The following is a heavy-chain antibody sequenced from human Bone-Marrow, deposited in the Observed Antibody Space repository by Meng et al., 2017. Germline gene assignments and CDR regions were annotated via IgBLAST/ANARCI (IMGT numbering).Heavy chain of an antibody. Sequence: VHLVETGGGVVQPGRSLRLSCAASGFTFSPRGMTWVRQAPGKGLEWVSSISTRGDMYYADSVKGRFTISRDNAKNSVYLQMSGLRAEDTAVYYCARDASGRSRDYWGQGTLVTVSS. V-gene: IGHV3-21*06. CDR3: ARDASGRSRDY. D-gene: IGHD6-19*01. CDR2: ISTRGDM. J-gene: IGHJ4*02. CDR1: GFTFSPRG.